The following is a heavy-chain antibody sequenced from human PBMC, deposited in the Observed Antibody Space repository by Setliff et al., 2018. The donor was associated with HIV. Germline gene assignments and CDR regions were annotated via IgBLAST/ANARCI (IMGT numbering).Heavy chain of an antibody. CDR1: GGSISSYY. Sequence: SETLSLTCTVSGGSISSYYWSWIRQPPGKGLEWIGSIYHSGSTYYNPSLKSRVTISVDTSKNQFSLKLSSVTAADTAVYYCARVVGADDAFAFWGQGTMVTVS. CDR2: IYHSGST. D-gene: IGHD1-26*01. CDR3: ARVVGADDAFAF. J-gene: IGHJ3*01. V-gene: IGHV4-38-2*02.